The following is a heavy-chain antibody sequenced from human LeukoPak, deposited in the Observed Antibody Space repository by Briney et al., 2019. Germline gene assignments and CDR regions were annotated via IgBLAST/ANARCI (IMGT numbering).Heavy chain of an antibody. CDR1: GVSISSSNSY. J-gene: IGHJ5*02. CDR3: ARSWNYDRGWFDP. V-gene: IGHV4-39*01. CDR2: IYYSGNT. Sequence: PSETLSLTCTVSGVSISSSNSYWGWIRQPPGKGLEWIGSIYYSGNTYYNASLKSQFSISIDTSKNQFSLTLTSVTAADTAVYYCARSWNYDRGWFDPWGQGTLVTVSS. D-gene: IGHD1-7*01.